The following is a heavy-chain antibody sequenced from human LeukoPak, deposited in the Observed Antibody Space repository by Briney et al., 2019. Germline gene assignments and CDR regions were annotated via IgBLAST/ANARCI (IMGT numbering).Heavy chain of an antibody. J-gene: IGHJ1*01. CDR2: IRYDGSNK. D-gene: IGHD3-10*01. V-gene: IGHV3-30*02. Sequence: GGSLRLSCATSGFTFSSCGMHWVRQAPGKGLEWVAFIRYDGSNKYYADSVKGRFTISRDNSKNTLYLQMNSLRAEDTAVYYCAKAPGGELFPSEYFQHWGQGTLVTVSS. CDR1: GFTFSSCG. CDR3: AKAPGGELFPSEYFQH.